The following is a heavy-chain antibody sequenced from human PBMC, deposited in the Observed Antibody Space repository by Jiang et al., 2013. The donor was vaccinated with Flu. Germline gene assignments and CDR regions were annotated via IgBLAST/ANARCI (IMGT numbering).Heavy chain of an antibody. D-gene: IGHD5-24*01. V-gene: IGHV1-2*02. CDR2: INPNSGGT. Sequence: WVRQAPGQGLEWMGWINPNSGGTNYAQKFQGRVTMTRDTSISTAYMELSRLRSDDTAVYYCARAGRLQFGVYWGQGTLVTVSS. J-gene: IGHJ4*02. CDR3: ARAGRLQFGVY.